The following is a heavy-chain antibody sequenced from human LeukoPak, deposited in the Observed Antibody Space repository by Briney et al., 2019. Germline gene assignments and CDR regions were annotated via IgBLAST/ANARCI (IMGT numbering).Heavy chain of an antibody. CDR3: ALRHPTGYYMDV. D-gene: IGHD1-14*01. J-gene: IGHJ6*03. V-gene: IGHV4-59*12. CDR2: IYYSGSA. CDR1: GGSISSYY. Sequence: SETLSLTCTVSGGSISSYYWSWIRQPPGKGLEWIGYIYYSGSANYNPSLKSRVTISVDTSKKHFSLKLSSVTAADTAVYYCALRHPTGYYMDVWGKGTTVTISS.